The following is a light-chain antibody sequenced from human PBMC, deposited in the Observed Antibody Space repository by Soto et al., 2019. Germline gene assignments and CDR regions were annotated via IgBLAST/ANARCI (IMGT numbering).Light chain of an antibody. V-gene: IGKV3-15*01. J-gene: IGKJ4*01. CDR1: QSVGSN. CDR3: QQGSNWPLT. Sequence: EIVMTQSPATLSASPGERATLSCRASQSVGSNLAWYQQKPGQAPRLLIYSASTRATGFPARVSGSGSGTEFTLTISSLQSEDFATYYCQQGSNWPLTFGGGTKVEVK. CDR2: SAS.